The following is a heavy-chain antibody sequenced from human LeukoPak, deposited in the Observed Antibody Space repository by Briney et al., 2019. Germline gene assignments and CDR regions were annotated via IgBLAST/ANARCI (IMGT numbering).Heavy chain of an antibody. D-gene: IGHD5-24*01. Sequence: SETLSLTCTVSGGSISSSTYYWVWIRQPPGRGLEWIGSIYYSGSTNYNPSLKSRVTISVDTSKNQFSLKLSSVTAADTAVYYCARKMASGLPNDNFSYYFDYWGQGTLVTVSS. V-gene: IGHV4-39*07. CDR3: ARKMASGLPNDNFSYYFDY. CDR1: GGSISSSTYY. J-gene: IGHJ4*02. CDR2: IYYSGST.